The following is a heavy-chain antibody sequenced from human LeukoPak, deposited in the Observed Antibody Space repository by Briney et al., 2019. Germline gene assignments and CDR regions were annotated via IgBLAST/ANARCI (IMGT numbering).Heavy chain of an antibody. CDR3: AKDLIAAAAHTGCDP. CDR2: YSENRGSI. J-gene: IGHJ5*02. CDR1: VYPLDDYA. D-gene: IGHD6-13*01. V-gene: IGHV3-9*01. Sequence: PGRSLRLSCAASVYPLDDYAMDWVRKARGKGVVWLSGYSENRGSIGYAYSVKGRFTISRDNDKNSLYLQMNSLRAEDPALYYCAKDLIAAAAHTGCDPWGEGTLVSVPS.